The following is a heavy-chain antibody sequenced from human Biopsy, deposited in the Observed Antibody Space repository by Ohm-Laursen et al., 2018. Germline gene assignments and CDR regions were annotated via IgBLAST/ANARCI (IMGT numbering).Heavy chain of an antibody. Sequence: SETLSLTCTFSRDSISNYYWRWIRQAAGKGLEWIGRIYPGGGTIYNPSLKSRVTMSVDTYKNHFSLNLNAVTAADTAVYYCAGIVLGPTNDAFDIWGQGTMVTVSS. J-gene: IGHJ3*02. CDR1: RDSISNYY. CDR3: AGIVLGPTNDAFDI. CDR2: IYPGGGT. D-gene: IGHD1-26*01. V-gene: IGHV4-4*07.